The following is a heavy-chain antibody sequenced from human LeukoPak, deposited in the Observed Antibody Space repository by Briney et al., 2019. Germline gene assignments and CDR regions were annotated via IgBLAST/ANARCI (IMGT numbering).Heavy chain of an antibody. CDR3: ARGVETDSLTDY. CDR2: INSDGSST. J-gene: IGHJ4*02. CDR1: GFTFSSYW. Sequence: GGALRLSCAASGFTFSSYWMHWVPRAPGKGLVWVSRINSDGSSTSYADSVKGRFTISRDNAKNTLYLQMNSLRAEDTAVYYCARGVETDSLTDYWGQGTLVTVSP. V-gene: IGHV3-74*01. D-gene: IGHD1-14*01.